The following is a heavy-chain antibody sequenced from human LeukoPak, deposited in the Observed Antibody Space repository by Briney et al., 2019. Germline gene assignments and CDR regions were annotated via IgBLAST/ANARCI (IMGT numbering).Heavy chain of an antibody. J-gene: IGHJ4*02. D-gene: IGHD1-26*01. V-gene: IGHV3-23*01. CDR1: GFSVTSCA. CDR2: VSNSGYNT. Sequence: GGSLRLSCAASGFSVTSCAMSWVRQAPGKGLVWVSTVSNSGYNTWYADSVKGRFTISRDISQNTLHLQMSSLRAVDTALYYCARHDGSSFIYYIDHWGQGALVTVSS. CDR3: ARHDGSSFIYYIDH.